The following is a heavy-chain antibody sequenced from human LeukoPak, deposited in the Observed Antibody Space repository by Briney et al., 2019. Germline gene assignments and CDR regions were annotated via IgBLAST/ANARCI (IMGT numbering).Heavy chain of an antibody. CDR2: IYYSGST. V-gene: IGHV4-59*01. CDR3: ARGGYGSGSYLYWFDP. D-gene: IGHD3-10*01. CDR1: GGSIRSYY. J-gene: IGHJ5*02. Sequence: SETLSLTCTVSGGSIRSYYWSCIRQPPGKGLEWIGYIYYSGSTNYNPSLKSRVTISVDTSKNQFSLKLSSVTAADTAVYYCARGGYGSGSYLYWFDPWGQGTLVTVSS.